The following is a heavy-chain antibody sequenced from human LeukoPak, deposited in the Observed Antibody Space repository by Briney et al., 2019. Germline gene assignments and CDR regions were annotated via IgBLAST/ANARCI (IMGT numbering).Heavy chain of an antibody. CDR1: GCTFSSYS. Sequence: TVKVSCKASGCTFSSYSNSGVRQAPGQGREWRGGSISIFGTANYAQKLQRRVTITADKSTSTVYMELSSLRSEDTAVYYCARDIRSGYSGYYEGYVWGQGTLVTVSS. J-gene: IGHJ4*02. CDR2: SISIFGTA. V-gene: IGHV1-69*06. CDR3: ARDIRSGYSGYYEGYV. D-gene: IGHD5-12*01.